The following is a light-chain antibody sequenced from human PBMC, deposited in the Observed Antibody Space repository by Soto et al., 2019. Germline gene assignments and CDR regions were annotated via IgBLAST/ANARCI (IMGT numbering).Light chain of an antibody. CDR1: TGAVTSGNS. Sequence: QAVVTQEPSLTVSPGGTVTLTCASSTGAVTSGNSPNWFQQKPGHAPRALIYRVNIKHPGTPARFSGSLLGGKAALTLSGVQPEDEAEYYCLLYFDGVRVFGGGTKLTVL. J-gene: IGLJ3*02. CDR3: LLYFDGVRV. CDR2: RVN. V-gene: IGLV7-43*01.